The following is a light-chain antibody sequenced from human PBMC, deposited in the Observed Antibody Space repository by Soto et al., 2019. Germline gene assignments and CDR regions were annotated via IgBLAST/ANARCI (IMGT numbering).Light chain of an antibody. V-gene: IGKV3-20*01. CDR3: QQYGSSAWT. CDR2: VAS. CDR1: QTVSSSY. J-gene: IGKJ1*01. Sequence: EIVLTQSPGTLSLSPGERATLSCRASQTVSSSYLAWYQHKPGQAPRLLIYVASTRATGIPDRFSGSGSGTDFTLTISRLEPEDFAVYYCQQYGSSAWTFGQGTKMEIK.